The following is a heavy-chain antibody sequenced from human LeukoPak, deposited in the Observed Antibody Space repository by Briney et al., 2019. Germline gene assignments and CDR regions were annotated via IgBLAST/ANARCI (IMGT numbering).Heavy chain of an antibody. Sequence: PSETLSLTCAVYGGSFSGYYWSWIRQPPGKGLGWIGEINHSGSTNYNPSLKSRVTISVDTSKNQFSLKLSSVTAADTAVYYCARGRRYQLPLGFDPWGQGTLVTVSS. CDR3: ARGRRYQLPLGFDP. D-gene: IGHD2-2*01. V-gene: IGHV4-34*01. CDR2: INHSGST. J-gene: IGHJ5*02. CDR1: GGSFSGYY.